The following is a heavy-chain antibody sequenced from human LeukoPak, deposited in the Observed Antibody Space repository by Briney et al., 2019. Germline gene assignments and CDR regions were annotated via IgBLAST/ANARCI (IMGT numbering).Heavy chain of an antibody. D-gene: IGHD6-13*01. Sequence: GGSLRLSCAVSGFVVSVYYMTWVRQAPGKGLEWVSVIFSDGSTYYADSVKGRFTISRDNSKNTLHLQMNSLRAEDTAVYYCVREGYNNTWYRSWGQGTLVTVSS. CDR3: VREGYNNTWYRS. CDR2: IFSDGST. CDR1: GFVVSVYY. V-gene: IGHV3-53*01. J-gene: IGHJ5*02.